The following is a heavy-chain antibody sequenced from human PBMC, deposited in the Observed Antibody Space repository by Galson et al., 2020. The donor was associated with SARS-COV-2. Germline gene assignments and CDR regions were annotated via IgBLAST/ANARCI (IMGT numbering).Heavy chain of an antibody. CDR3: AKGRGGSYSPPLDY. D-gene: IGHD1-26*01. CDR1: GFTFSSYG. J-gene: IGHJ4*02. CDR2: ISYDGSNK. V-gene: IGHV3-30*18. Sequence: GGSLRLSCAASGFTFSSYGMHWVRQAPGKGLEWVAVISYDGSNKYYADSVKGRFTISRDNSKNTLYLQMNSLRAEDTAVYYCAKGRGGSYSPPLDYWGQGTLGTVSS.